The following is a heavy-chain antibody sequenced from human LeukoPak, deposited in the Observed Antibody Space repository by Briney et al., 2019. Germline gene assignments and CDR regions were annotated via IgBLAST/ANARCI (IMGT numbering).Heavy chain of an antibody. J-gene: IGHJ5*02. D-gene: IGHD3-22*01. CDR2: IYYSGST. Sequence: SETLSLTCTVSGGSIGTYYWSWIRQPPGKGLEWIGFIYYSGSTNYNPSLKSRVTISVDTSKNQFSLKLSSVTAAGTAVYYCARGYYDSAVTFEPWGQGTLVTVSS. CDR3: ARGYYDSAVTFEP. V-gene: IGHV4-59*01. CDR1: GGSIGTYY.